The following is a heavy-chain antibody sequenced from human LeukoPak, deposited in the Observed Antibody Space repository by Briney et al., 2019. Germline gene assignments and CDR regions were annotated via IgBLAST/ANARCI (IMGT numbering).Heavy chain of an antibody. CDR2: IYSGGST. D-gene: IGHD5-18*01. CDR1: GFTVSSNY. J-gene: IGHJ4*02. Sequence: GGSLRLSCAASGFTVSSNYMSWVPQAPGKGLEWVSVIYSGGSTYYADSVKGRFTISRDNSKNTLYVQMNSLRAEDTAVYYCASNYGYSYGYDYSGQGTLVTVSS. CDR3: ASNYGYSYGYDY. V-gene: IGHV3-53*01.